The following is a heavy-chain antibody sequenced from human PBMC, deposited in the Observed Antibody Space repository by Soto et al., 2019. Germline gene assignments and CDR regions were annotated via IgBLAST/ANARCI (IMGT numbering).Heavy chain of an antibody. CDR1: GFTFSSYG. V-gene: IGHV3-33*01. CDR2: IWYDGSNK. CDR3: ARDGAGGIDY. D-gene: IGHD3-16*01. Sequence: SLRLSCAASGFTFSSYGMHWVRQAPGKGLEWEADIWYDGSNKYYADSVKGRFTISRDNSKNTLYLQMKSLRAEDTAVYYCARDGAGGIDYWGQGTLVTVSS. J-gene: IGHJ4*02.